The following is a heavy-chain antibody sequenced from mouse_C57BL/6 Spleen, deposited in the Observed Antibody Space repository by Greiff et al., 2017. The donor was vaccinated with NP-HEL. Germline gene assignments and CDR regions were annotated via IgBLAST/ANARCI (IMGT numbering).Heavy chain of an antibody. CDR2: INPYNGGT. Sequence: VQLKESGPVLVKPGASVKMSCKASGYTFTDYYMNWVKQSHGKSLEWIGVINPYNGGTSYNQKFKGKATLTVDKSSSTAYMELNSLTYEDSAVYYCARGAQAMSYYFDYWGQGTTLTVSS. V-gene: IGHV1-19*01. CDR1: GYTFTDYY. J-gene: IGHJ2*01. D-gene: IGHD3-2*02. CDR3: ARGAQAMSYYFDY.